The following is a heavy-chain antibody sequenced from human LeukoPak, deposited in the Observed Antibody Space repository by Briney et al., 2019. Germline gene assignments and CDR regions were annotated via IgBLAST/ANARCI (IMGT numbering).Heavy chain of an antibody. V-gene: IGHV3-21*01. CDR2: ISSSSSYI. CDR3: ASFVGDYAFDI. J-gene: IGHJ3*02. CDR1: GFTFSSYS. D-gene: IGHD1-26*01. Sequence: PGGSLRLSCAASGFTFSSYSMNWVRQAPGMGLEWVSSISSSSSYIYYADSVKGRFTISRDNAKNSLYLQMNSLRAEDTAVYYCASFVGDYAFDIWGQGTMVTVSS.